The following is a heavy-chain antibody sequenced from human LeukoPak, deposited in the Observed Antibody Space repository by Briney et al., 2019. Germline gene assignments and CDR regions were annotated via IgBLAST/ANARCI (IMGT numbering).Heavy chain of an antibody. CDR1: GSTFSSYW. V-gene: IGHV3-7*01. J-gene: IGHJ4*02. Sequence: PGGSLRLSCAASGSTFSSYWMSWVRQAPGKGLEWVANIKQDGSEKYYVDSVKGRFTISRDNAKNSLYLQMNSLRAEDTAVYYCARGMSGELLFDYWGQGTLVTVSS. D-gene: IGHD1-26*01. CDR2: IKQDGSEK. CDR3: ARGMSGELLFDY.